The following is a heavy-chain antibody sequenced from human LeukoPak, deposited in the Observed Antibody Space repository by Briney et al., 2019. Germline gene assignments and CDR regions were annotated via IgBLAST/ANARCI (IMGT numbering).Heavy chain of an antibody. CDR1: GFTFSSYA. CDR3: AKGGDGYYGSGSYFRYYYYYYGMDV. Sequence: PGGSLRLSCAASGFTFSSYAMSWVRQAPGKGLEWVSAISGSGGSTYYADSVKGRLTISRDNSKNTLYLQINSLRAEDTAVYYCAKGGDGYYGSGSYFRYYYYYYGMDVWGQGTTVTVSS. J-gene: IGHJ6*02. V-gene: IGHV3-23*01. D-gene: IGHD3-10*01. CDR2: ISGSGGST.